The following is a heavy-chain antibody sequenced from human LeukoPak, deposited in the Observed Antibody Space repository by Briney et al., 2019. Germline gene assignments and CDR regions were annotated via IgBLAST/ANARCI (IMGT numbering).Heavy chain of an antibody. D-gene: IGHD1-26*01. Sequence: GRSLRLSCTASGFTFGDYAISWVRQAPGKGLEWVSAISGSGGSTYYADSVKGRFTISRDNSKNTQYLQMNSLRAEDTAVYYCAKDPTGSYFSYWYFDLWGRGILVTVSS. J-gene: IGHJ2*01. CDR2: ISGSGGST. V-gene: IGHV3-23*01. CDR1: GFTFGDYA. CDR3: AKDPTGSYFSYWYFDL.